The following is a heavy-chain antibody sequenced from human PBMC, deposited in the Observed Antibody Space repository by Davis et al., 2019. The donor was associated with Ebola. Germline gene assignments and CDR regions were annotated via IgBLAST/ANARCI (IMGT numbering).Heavy chain of an antibody. D-gene: IGHD2-15*01. J-gene: IGHJ4*02. CDR1: GFTFSNYD. CDR2: IRASEGPT. CDR3: ARYCHYTDCSYFDC. Sequence: GESLKISCAASGFTFSNYDMSWVRHVPGKGLEWVSTIRASEGPTHYSDSVRGRFTISRDNSKNTLYLQMNSLRAEDTATYYCARYCHYTDCSYFDCWGQGTMVAVSS. V-gene: IGHV3-23*01.